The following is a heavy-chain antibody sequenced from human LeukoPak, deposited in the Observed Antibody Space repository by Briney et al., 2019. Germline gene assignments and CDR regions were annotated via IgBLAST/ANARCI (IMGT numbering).Heavy chain of an antibody. CDR3: AKDRESGYDYYYYYMDV. V-gene: IGHV3-30*02. CDR2: IRYDGSNK. J-gene: IGHJ6*03. CDR1: GFTFSSYG. D-gene: IGHD5-12*01. Sequence: PGGSLRLSCAASGFTFSSYGMHWVRQAPGKGLEWVAFIRYDGSNKYYADSVKGRFTISRDNSKNTLYLQMNSLRAEDTAVYYCAKDRESGYDYYYYYMDVWGKGTTVTVSS.